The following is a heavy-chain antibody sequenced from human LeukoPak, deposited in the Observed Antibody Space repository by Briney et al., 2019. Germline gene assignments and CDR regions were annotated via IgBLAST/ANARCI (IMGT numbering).Heavy chain of an antibody. CDR1: GFTLSSNY. J-gene: IGHJ4*02. V-gene: IGHV3-53*01. CDR2: IYSCVNT. Sequence: PGGSLRLSCAASGFTLSSNYISWVRPAPGKGREWVSVIYSCVNTYYADSVKGRFTISRDNSKNTLYLQMNSLRDEDTAVYYCANSGDVPAGCYDHWGQGTLVTVSS. D-gene: IGHD2-2*01. CDR3: ANSGDVPAGCYDH.